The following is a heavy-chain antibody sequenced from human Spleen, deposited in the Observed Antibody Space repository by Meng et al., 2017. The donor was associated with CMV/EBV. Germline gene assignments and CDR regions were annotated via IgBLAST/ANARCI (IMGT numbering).Heavy chain of an antibody. CDR1: GFTFSNYW. CDR2: ISKDGNT. V-gene: IGHV3-74*03. CDR3: AREGYTGRFFDY. J-gene: IGHJ4*02. Sequence: SCTASGFTFSNYWMHWGRQGPGKGLVWVSRISKDGNTTYADSVKGRFTISRDNAKNMLYLQMNDLRAEDTAIYYCAREGYTGRFFDYWGQGTLVTVSS. D-gene: IGHD1-26*01.